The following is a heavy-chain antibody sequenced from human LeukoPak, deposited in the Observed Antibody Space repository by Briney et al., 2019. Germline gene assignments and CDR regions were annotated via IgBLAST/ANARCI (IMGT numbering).Heavy chain of an antibody. V-gene: IGHV3-30*18. CDR2: ISYDGSNK. J-gene: IGHJ4*02. CDR1: GFTFSSYG. D-gene: IGHD5-18*01. Sequence: GGSLRLSCAASGFTFSSYGMHWVRQAPGKGLEWVAVISYDGSNKYYADSVKGRFTISRVNSKDTLYLQMNSLRAEDTAVYYCAKDSGSPWIQLWLRSWGQGTLVTVSS. CDR3: AKDSGSPWIQLWLRS.